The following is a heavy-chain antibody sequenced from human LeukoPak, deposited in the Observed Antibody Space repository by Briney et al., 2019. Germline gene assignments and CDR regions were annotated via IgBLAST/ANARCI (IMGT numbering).Heavy chain of an antibody. CDR1: GFTFSGYA. J-gene: IGHJ4*02. V-gene: IGHV3-23*01. Sequence: GGSLRPSCAASGFTFSGYAMSWVRQAPGKGLEWVSAISGSGGSTYYADSVKGRFTISRDNSRDTLYLQMNSLRAEDTAVYYCAKGYYDYVWGSYYFDYWGQGTLVTVSS. CDR2: ISGSGGST. CDR3: AKGYYDYVWGSYYFDY. D-gene: IGHD3-16*01.